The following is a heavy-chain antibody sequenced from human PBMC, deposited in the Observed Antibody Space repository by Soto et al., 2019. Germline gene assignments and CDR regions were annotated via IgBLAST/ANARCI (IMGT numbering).Heavy chain of an antibody. CDR2: IDTSGHST. V-gene: IGHV3-74*01. Sequence: GSLRLSCEASGFVFTNFWMHWVRHVPGKGLVWVARIDTSGHSTNYAESVKGRFTISRDNAKNTVSLQMNSLRVEDTGVYYCAKDSWYFDLWSQGSQVTVSS. CDR1: GFVFTNFW. D-gene: IGHD6-13*01. CDR3: AKDSWYFDL. J-gene: IGHJ4*02.